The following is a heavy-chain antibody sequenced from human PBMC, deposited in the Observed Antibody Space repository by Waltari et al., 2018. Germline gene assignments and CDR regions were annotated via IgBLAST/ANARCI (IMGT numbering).Heavy chain of an antibody. Sequence: QVQLQQWGAGLLKPSETLSLTCAVYGGSFSGYYWSWIRQPPGKGLEWIGEINHSGINNDNPSLKSRVTISVDTSKNQFSLKLSSVTAADTAVYYCATRIAAAWYYFDYWGQGTLVTVSS. CDR3: ATRIAAAWYYFDY. CDR2: INHSGIN. J-gene: IGHJ4*02. V-gene: IGHV4-34*01. CDR1: GGSFSGYY. D-gene: IGHD6-13*01.